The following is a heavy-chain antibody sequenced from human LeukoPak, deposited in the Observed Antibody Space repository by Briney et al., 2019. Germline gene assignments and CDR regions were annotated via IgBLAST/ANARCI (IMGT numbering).Heavy chain of an antibody. CDR2: ISSSGSTI. V-gene: IGHV3-48*03. CDR3: AKGRYSSGWYYFDY. J-gene: IGHJ4*02. CDR1: GFTFSSYE. D-gene: IGHD6-19*01. Sequence: GGSLRLSXAASGFTFSSYEMKWVRQAPGKGLEWVSYISSSGSTIYYADSVKGRFTISRDNSKNTLYLQMNSLRAEDTAVYYCAKGRYSSGWYYFDYWGQGTLVTVSS.